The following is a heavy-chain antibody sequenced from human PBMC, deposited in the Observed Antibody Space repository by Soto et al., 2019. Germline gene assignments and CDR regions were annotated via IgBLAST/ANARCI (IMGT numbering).Heavy chain of an antibody. Sequence: SETLSLTCAVYGGSFSGYYWSWIRQPPGKGLEWIGEINHSGSTNYNPSLKSRVTISVDTSKNQFSLKLSSVTAADTAVYYCAGAMVNCFDSWCQGTLVTVSS. CDR3: AGAMVNCFDS. CDR2: INHSGST. CDR1: GGSFSGYY. V-gene: IGHV4-34*01. J-gene: IGHJ5*01. D-gene: IGHD5-18*01.